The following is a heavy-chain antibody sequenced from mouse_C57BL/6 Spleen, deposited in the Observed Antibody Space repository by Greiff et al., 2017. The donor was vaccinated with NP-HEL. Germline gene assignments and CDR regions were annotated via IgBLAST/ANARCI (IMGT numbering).Heavy chain of an antibody. D-gene: IGHD6-1*01. CDR2: IDPSDSYT. V-gene: IGHV1-50*01. Sequence: QVQLQQPGAELVKPGASVKLSCKASGYTFTSYWMQWVKQRPGQGLEWIGEIDPSDSYTNYNQKFKGKATLTVDTSSSTAYMQLSSLTSEDSAVYYCAKGPHGFAYWGQGTLVTVSA. CDR1: GYTFTSYW. J-gene: IGHJ3*01. CDR3: AKGPHGFAY.